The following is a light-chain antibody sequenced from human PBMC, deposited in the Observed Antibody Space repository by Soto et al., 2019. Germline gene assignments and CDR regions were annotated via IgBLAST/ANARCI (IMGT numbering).Light chain of an antibody. CDR2: NNY. CDR1: SSNIGRNT. CDR3: AAWDDSLNGHVV. V-gene: IGLV1-44*01. J-gene: IGLJ2*01. Sequence: QSVLTQPPSASGTPGQRVTISCAGSSSNIGRNTVNWYHQLPGAAPKLLIYNNYQRPSGVPDRCSGSKSGTTASLAISGLQSEDVADYYCAAWDDSLNGHVVFGGGTKLTVL.